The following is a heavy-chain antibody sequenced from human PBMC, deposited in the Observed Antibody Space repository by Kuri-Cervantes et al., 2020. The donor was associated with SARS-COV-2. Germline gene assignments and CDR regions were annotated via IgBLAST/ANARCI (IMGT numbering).Heavy chain of an antibody. J-gene: IGHJ4*02. V-gene: IGHV4-39*01. D-gene: IGHD2/OR15-2a*01. Sequence: SETLSLTCTVSGGSISSSSYYWGWIRQPPGKGLEWIGSIYYSGSTYYNPSLKSRVTISVDTSKNQFSLKLSSVTAADTAVYYCARASNSLRARSYYFGYWGQGALVTVSS. CDR3: ARASNSLRARSYYFGY. CDR2: IYYSGST. CDR1: GGSISSSSYY.